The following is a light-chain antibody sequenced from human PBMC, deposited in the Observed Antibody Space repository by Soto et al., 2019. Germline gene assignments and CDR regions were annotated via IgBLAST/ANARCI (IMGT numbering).Light chain of an antibody. J-gene: IGLJ1*01. CDR2: EVS. CDR3: CSYAGSSTLYV. Sequence: HSALTQPASVSGSPGQSITISCTGTSSDVGSYNLVSWYQQHPGKAPKLMIYEVSKRPSGVSNRFSGSKSGNTASLTVSGLQAEDEADYYCCSYAGSSTLYVFGTGTKLTVL. CDR1: SSDVGSYNL. V-gene: IGLV2-23*02.